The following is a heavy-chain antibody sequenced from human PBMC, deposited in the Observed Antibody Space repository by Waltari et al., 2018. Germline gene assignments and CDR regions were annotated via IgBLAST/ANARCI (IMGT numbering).Heavy chain of an antibody. CDR2: IDYSSVSI. Sequence: EVHLEESGGGLVQPGKSLRLSCAASGFNFGDYAMHWVRQTPGKAPEWVSGIDYSSVSIVYADSVKGRFTISRDNAKNSLYLQMNSLRAEDTAVYYCARAPYGDYGLTALDYWGQGTLVTVSS. CDR3: ARAPYGDYGLTALDY. D-gene: IGHD4-17*01. CDR1: GFNFGDYA. J-gene: IGHJ4*02. V-gene: IGHV3-9*01.